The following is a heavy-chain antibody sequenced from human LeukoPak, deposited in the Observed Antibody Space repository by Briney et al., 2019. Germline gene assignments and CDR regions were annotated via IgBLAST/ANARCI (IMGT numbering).Heavy chain of an antibody. CDR2: ISWNYGNI. Sequence: GGSLRLSCAASGFTFDDYAMHWDRQAPGKGLEWVSGISWNYGNIAYADSVKGRFTISRDNAKNFLYLEMNSLRTEDTALYYCTKDIGTGGSATVTTFLPYGMDVWGQGTTVTVSS. D-gene: IGHD4-17*01. J-gene: IGHJ6*02. CDR1: GFTFDDYA. CDR3: TKDIGTGGSATVTTFLPYGMDV. V-gene: IGHV3-9*01.